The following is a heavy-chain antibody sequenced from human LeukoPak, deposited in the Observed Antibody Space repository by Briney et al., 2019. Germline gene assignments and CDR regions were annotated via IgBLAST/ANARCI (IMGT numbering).Heavy chain of an antibody. CDR3: ARSSMITFGGVIVKAFDI. Sequence: PGGSLRLSCAASGFTFSSYWMHWVRQAPGKGLVWVSRINSDGSSTSYADSVKGRFTISRDNAKNTLYLQMNSLRAEDTAVYYCARSSMITFGGVIVKAFDIWGQGTMVTVSS. J-gene: IGHJ3*02. D-gene: IGHD3-16*02. CDR2: INSDGSST. CDR1: GFTFSSYW. V-gene: IGHV3-74*01.